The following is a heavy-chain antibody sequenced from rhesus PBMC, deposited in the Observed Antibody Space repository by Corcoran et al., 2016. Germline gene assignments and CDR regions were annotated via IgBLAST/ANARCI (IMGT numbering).Heavy chain of an antibody. J-gene: IGHJ2*01. CDR1: GGSISSSY. CDR3: ARRSGWSEWYFDI. V-gene: IGHV4-169*01. D-gene: IGHD6S26*01. Sequence: QLQLQESGPGLVKPSETLSVTCAVSGGSISSSYWSWIRQAPGKGLEWSGYIYGSGSSTNYNPSLKSRCTRSVATSKIQFSLKLSSVTAAEAAVYYCARRSGWSEWYFDIWGPGTPITISS. CDR2: IYGSGSST.